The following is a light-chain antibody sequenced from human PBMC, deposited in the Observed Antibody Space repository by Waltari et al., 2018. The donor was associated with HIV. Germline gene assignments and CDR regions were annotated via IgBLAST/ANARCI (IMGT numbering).Light chain of an antibody. J-gene: IGLJ1*01. V-gene: IGLV1-47*01. CDR1: TSNVGSNF. CDR2: RDN. CDR3: ATWDGSLGGAYV. Sequence: QSVLTQPPSASGTPGQRVTISCSGTTSNVGSNFVSWYQQPPGTAPKLRIYRDNRRPSGVPDRFSGSKSGASASLAIGGLRSEDEGDYYGATWDGSLGGAYVFGAGTKVSVL.